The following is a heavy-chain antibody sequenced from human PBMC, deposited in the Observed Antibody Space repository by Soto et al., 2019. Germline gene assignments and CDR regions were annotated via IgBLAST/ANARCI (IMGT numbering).Heavy chain of an antibody. D-gene: IGHD3-9*01. J-gene: IGHJ3*02. CDR1: GFTFSNAW. CDR2: IKSKTDGGTT. V-gene: IGHV3-15*01. CDR3: TTYGGFYDIFTDAFDI. Sequence: GGSLRLSCAASGFTFSNAWMSWVRQAPGKGLEWVGRIKSKTDGGTTDYAAPVKGRFTIARDDSKNTLYLQMNSLKTEDTAVYYCTTYGGFYDIFTDAFDIWGQGTMVTVSS.